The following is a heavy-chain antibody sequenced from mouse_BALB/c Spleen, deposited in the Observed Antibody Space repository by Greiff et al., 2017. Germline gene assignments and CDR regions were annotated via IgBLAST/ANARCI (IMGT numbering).Heavy chain of an antibody. CDR3: AEDSSGYYAMDY. CDR1: GFNIKDTY. J-gene: IGHJ4*01. V-gene: IGHV14-3*02. D-gene: IGHD3-2*01. Sequence: VQLKQSGAELVKPGASVKLSCTASGFNIKDTYMHWVKQRPEQGLEWIGRIDPANGNTKYDPKFQGKATITADTSSNTAYLQLSSLTSEDTAVYYCAEDSSGYYAMDYWGQGTSVTVSS. CDR2: IDPANGNT.